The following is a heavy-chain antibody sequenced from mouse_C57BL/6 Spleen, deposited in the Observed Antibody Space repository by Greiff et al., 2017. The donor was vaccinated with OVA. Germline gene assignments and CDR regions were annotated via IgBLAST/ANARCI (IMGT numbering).Heavy chain of an antibody. CDR3: ARTAQATVDY. Sequence: VQLVESGPELVKPGASVKISCKASGYAFSSSWMNWVKQRPGKGLEWIGRIYPGDGDTNYNGKFKGKATLTADKSSSTAYMQLSSLTSEDSAVYFCARTAQATVDYWGQGTTLTVSS. CDR2: IYPGDGDT. J-gene: IGHJ2*01. CDR1: GYAFSSSW. D-gene: IGHD3-2*02. V-gene: IGHV1-82*01.